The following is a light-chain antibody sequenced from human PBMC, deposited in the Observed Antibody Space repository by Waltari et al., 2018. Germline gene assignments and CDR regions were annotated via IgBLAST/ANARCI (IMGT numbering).Light chain of an antibody. CDR1: QNIDSY. J-gene: IGKJ1*01. V-gene: IGKV3-11*01. CDR3: QQRRNWPWT. Sequence: ETVLTQSPATLSLSPGDRATFSCRASQNIDSYLAWYQQTPGQALRFLIFDAFNRPTGIPARFSGSRAGTDFNLTISSLESEDFAIYYCQQRRNWPWTFGQGTRVEIK. CDR2: DAF.